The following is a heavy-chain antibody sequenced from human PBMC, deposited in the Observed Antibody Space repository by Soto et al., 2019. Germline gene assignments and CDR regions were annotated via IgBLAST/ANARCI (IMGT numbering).Heavy chain of an antibody. J-gene: IGHJ4*02. D-gene: IGHD3-9*01. CDR1: GYTFTTYG. Sequence: ASVKVSCKTSGYTFTTYGVSWVRQAPGHGLEWMGIINPNGGSTRFAQTFQGRITMTTNISASTAYLELRGLRSDDTGVYYCARAAYRSLWFLSHWAQGTLVTVSS. CDR2: INPNGGST. CDR3: ARAAYRSLWFLSH. V-gene: IGHV1-18*04.